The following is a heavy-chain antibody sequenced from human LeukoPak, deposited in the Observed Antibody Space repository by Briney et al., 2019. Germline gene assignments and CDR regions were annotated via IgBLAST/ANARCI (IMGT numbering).Heavy chain of an antibody. CDR2: INPNSGGT. CDR3: AGSIQLLWFGGVNWRY. D-gene: IGHD3-10*01. CDR1: GYTFTGYY. J-gene: IGHJ4*02. Sequence: GASVKVSCKASGYTFTGYYMHWVRQAPGQGLEWMGWINPNSGGTNYAQKFQGRVTMTRDTSISTAYMELSRLRSDDTAVYYCAGSIQLLWFGGVNWRYWGQGTLVTVSS. V-gene: IGHV1-2*02.